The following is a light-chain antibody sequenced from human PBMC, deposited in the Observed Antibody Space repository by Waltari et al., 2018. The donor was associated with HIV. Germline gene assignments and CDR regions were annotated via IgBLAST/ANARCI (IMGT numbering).Light chain of an antibody. CDR1: TLPKKY. V-gene: IGLV3-10*01. CDR3: YSTESNGNHRV. Sequence: SYELTQPPSVSVSPGQTARITCSGDTLPKKYAHWYQQKSGQAPVLVIYEDIKRPSGIPDGCSGSSSGTMAILTISGAQVEDEADYYCYSTESNGNHRVFGGGTKLTVL. J-gene: IGLJ3*02. CDR2: EDI.